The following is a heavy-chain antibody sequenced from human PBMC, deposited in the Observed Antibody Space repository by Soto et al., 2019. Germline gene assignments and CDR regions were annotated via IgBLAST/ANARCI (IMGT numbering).Heavy chain of an antibody. Sequence: GSVKVCCKASGYTFTSYAMHWVRQAPGQRLEWMGWSNAGNRNTNDAQKLHGRVTMTRDTSTSTAYIDLRSLKFADTAVYYWARIVGSSWTNWFAPWGQGTLVTVS. CDR2: SNAGNRNT. D-gene: IGHD6-13*01. CDR1: GYTFTSYA. CDR3: ARIVGSSWTNWFAP. V-gene: IGHV1-3*01. J-gene: IGHJ5*02.